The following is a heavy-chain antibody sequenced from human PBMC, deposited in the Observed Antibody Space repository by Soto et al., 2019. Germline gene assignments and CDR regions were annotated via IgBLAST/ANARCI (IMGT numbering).Heavy chain of an antibody. CDR1: GDSVSSNSAG. V-gene: IGHV6-1*01. CDR2: TYYRSKWYY. J-gene: IGHJ4*01. D-gene: IGHD1-26*01. Sequence: SQTLSLTCAITGDSVSSNSAGWSWVRQSPSRGLEWLGRTYYRSKWYYEYAVSVRGRITINPDTSKKQYSLQLNSVTPEDTAVYFCARGEQYSGRIFDYWGQRTMVTVSS. CDR3: ARGEQYSGRIFDY.